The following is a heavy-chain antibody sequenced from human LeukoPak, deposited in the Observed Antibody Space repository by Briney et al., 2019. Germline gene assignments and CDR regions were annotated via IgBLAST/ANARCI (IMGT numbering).Heavy chain of an antibody. Sequence: SETLSLTCAVYGGSFSGYYWSWIRQPPGKGLEWIGEINHSGSTNYNPSLKSRVTISVDTSKNQFSLKLSSVTAADTAVYYCASKLYSGYDYWDQGTLVTVSS. J-gene: IGHJ4*02. CDR3: ASKLYSGYDY. CDR2: INHSGST. D-gene: IGHD5-12*01. V-gene: IGHV4-34*01. CDR1: GGSFSGYY.